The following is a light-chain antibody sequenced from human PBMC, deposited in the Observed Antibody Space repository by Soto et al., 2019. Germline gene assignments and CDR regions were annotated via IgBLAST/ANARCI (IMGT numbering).Light chain of an antibody. V-gene: IGKV1-5*03. CDR3: QQYNNYGSWT. CDR1: QSISGW. Sequence: DIPMTQSPSTLSASVGDRVTITCRASQSISGWLAWYQQKPGKAPKLLIYKASTLESGVPSRFSGSGSETEFTLTISGLQPDDFATYYCQQYNNYGSWTFGQGTRVEIK. CDR2: KAS. J-gene: IGKJ1*01.